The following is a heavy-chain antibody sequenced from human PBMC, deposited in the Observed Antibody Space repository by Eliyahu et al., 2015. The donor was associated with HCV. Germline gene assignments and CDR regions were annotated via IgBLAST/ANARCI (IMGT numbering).Heavy chain of an antibody. D-gene: IGHD1-26*01. CDR3: ARHYTPRWELAWNYYYGMDV. CDR2: IDPSDSYT. V-gene: IGHV5-10-1*03. CDR1: GYSFTSYW. Sequence: EVQLVQSGAEVKKPGESLRISCKGSGYSFTSYWXSWVRQMPGKGLEWMGRIDPSDSYTNYSPSFQGHVTISADKSISTAYLQWSSLKASDTAMYYCARHYTPRWELAWNYYYGMDVWGQGTTVTVSS. J-gene: IGHJ6*02.